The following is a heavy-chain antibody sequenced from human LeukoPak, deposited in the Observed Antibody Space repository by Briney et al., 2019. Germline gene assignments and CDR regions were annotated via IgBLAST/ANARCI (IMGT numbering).Heavy chain of an antibody. Sequence: SETLSLTCAAYGGSFSGYYWSWIRQPPGKGLEWIGEINHSGSTNYNPSLKSRVTISVDTSKNQFSLKLSSVTAADTAVYYCARVGGSSSADYWGQGTLVTVSS. CDR3: ARVGGSSSADY. D-gene: IGHD6-6*01. V-gene: IGHV4-34*01. CDR1: GGSFSGYY. CDR2: INHSGST. J-gene: IGHJ4*02.